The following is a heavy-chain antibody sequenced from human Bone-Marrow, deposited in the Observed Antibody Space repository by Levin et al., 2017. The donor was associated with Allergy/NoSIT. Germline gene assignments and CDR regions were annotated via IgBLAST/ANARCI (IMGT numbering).Heavy chain of an antibody. Sequence: SETLSLTCTVSGGSISNYHWNWVRQPPGKGLEWIGYIYYTGITNYNPSLESRVTITLDTSKNQFSLNLSSVTAADTAVYYCARIIRGDRGGYFFDYWGLGTLVTVSS. CDR2: IYYTGIT. J-gene: IGHJ4*02. V-gene: IGHV4-59*12. CDR3: ARIIRGDRGGYFFDY. CDR1: GGSISNYH. D-gene: IGHD3-10*01.